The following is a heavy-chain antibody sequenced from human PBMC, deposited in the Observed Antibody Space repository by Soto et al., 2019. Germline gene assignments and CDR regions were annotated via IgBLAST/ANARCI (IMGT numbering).Heavy chain of an antibody. V-gene: IGHV4-30-4*01. CDR1: GGSISSGNYY. D-gene: IGHD6-13*01. Sequence: SETLSLTCTVSGGSISSGNYYWSWIRQPPGKGLEWIGFISYSGSTYYSTSLKSRVTISVDTSKSQFSLKLSSVTAADTAVYYCARHAGGSERWYVNWFDPWGQGTLVTVSS. CDR2: ISYSGST. J-gene: IGHJ5*02. CDR3: ARHAGGSERWYVNWFDP.